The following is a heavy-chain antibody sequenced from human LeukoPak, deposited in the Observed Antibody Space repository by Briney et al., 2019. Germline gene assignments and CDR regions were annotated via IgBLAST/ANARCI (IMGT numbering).Heavy chain of an antibody. CDR1: GYTFTGYY. V-gene: IGHV1-2*02. CDR2: INPNSGGT. CDR3: ARPRTPSSSWSNGIDSDAFDI. D-gene: IGHD6-13*01. Sequence: ASVKVSCKASGYTFTGYYMHWVRQAPGQGLEWMGWINPNSGGTNYAQNFQGRVTMTRDTSISTAYMELSRLRSDDTAVYYCARPRTPSSSWSNGIDSDAFDIWGQGTMVTVSS. J-gene: IGHJ3*02.